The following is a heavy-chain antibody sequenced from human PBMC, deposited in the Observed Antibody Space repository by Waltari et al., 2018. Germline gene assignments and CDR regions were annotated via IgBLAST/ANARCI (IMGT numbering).Heavy chain of an antibody. CDR2: ISYDGSNK. CDR3: ARSPGGLDSTHFDY. CDR1: GFTFSSYA. J-gene: IGHJ4*02. V-gene: IGHV3-30-3*01. D-gene: IGHD3-9*01. Sequence: QVQLVESGRGVVQPGRSLRLSCAASGFTFSSYAMHWVRQAPGKGLEWVAVISYDGSNKYYADSVKGRFTISRDNSKNTLYLQMNSLRAEDTAVYYCARSPGGLDSTHFDYWGQGTLVTVSS.